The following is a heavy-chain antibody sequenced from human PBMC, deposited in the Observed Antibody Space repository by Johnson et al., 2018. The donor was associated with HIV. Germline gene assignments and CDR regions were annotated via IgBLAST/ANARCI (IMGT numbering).Heavy chain of an antibody. CDR1: GFTVSTNY. J-gene: IGHJ3*02. CDR3: SRDTVQGELELPDGFDI. Sequence: VQLVESGGGLIQPGGSLRLSCAASGFTVSTNYMSWVRQAPGKGLDWVSVIYSSGSTYYTDPVKGRFTTSRDNSKNTVYLQMNSLRAEDTAVYSCSRDTVQGELELPDGFDIGGQGTLVTVSS. V-gene: IGHV3-53*01. CDR2: IYSSGST. D-gene: IGHD1-7*01.